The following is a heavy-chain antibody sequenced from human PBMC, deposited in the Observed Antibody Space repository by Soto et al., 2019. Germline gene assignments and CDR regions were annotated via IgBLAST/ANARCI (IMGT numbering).Heavy chain of an antibody. CDR1: GFTFSSYG. D-gene: IGHD6-13*01. CDR2: IWYDGSNK. V-gene: IGHV3-33*01. J-gene: IGHJ4*02. CDR3: ARDIAAAWELDY. Sequence: PGGSLRLSCAASGFTFSSYGMHWVRQAPGKGLEWVAVIWYDGSNKYYADSVKGRFTISRDNSKNTLYLQMNSLRAEDTAVYYCARDIAAAWELDYWGQGTLVTVSS.